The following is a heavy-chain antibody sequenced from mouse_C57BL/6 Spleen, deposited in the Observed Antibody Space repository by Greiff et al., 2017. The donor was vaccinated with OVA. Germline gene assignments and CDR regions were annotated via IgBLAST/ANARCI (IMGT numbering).Heavy chain of an antibody. CDR3: ARWGYCCSFSY. CDR1: GYTFTSYW. D-gene: IGHD3-1*01. V-gene: IGHV1-69*01. J-gene: IGHJ3*01. CDR2: IDPSDSYT. Sequence: QVQLQQPGAELVMPGASVKLSCKASGYTFTSYWLHWVKQRPGQGLEWIGEIDPSDSYTNYNQKFKGKFTMAVDKSYSTAYMQRSSLSSDDSAVYYCARWGYCCSFSYWGKGTLVTVSA.